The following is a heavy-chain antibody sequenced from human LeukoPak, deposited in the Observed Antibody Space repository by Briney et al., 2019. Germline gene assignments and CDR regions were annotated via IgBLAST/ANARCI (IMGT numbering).Heavy chain of an antibody. V-gene: IGHV4-59*01. Sequence: SETLSLTCTVSGDSISSYYWSWIRQPPGKGLEWIGYIYYSGSTNYNPSLKSRVTISVDTSKNQFSLKLSSVTAADTAVYYCARDGYSYGTDYWGQGTLVTVSS. CDR1: GDSISSYY. D-gene: IGHD5-18*01. CDR3: ARDGYSYGTDY. J-gene: IGHJ4*02. CDR2: IYYSGST.